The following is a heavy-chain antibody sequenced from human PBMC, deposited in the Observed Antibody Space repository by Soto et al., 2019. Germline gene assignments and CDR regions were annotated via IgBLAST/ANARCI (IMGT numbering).Heavy chain of an antibody. V-gene: IGHV3-48*02. D-gene: IGHD3-22*01. CDR3: ARDQYYYDSSGYSPFDY. CDR1: GFSFNTYS. CDR2: IGSSGTTI. Sequence: PGGSLRLSCAAYGFSFNTYSMNWVRQAPGKGLEWVSYIGSSGTTIYYADSVKGRFTISRDNAKNSLYLQMNSLRDEDTAVYYCARDQYYYDSSGYSPFDYWGQGTLVTVSS. J-gene: IGHJ4*02.